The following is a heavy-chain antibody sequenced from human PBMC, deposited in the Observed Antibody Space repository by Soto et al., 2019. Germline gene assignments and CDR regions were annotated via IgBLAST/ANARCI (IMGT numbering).Heavy chain of an antibody. Sequence: SETLSLTCAVYGGSFSGYYWSWIRQPPGKGLEWIGEINHSGSTNYNPSLKSRVTISVDTSKNQFSLKLSSVTAADTAVYYCARREDIVVVPAARYYFDYWGQGTLVTVSS. V-gene: IGHV4-34*01. CDR2: INHSGST. J-gene: IGHJ4*02. CDR1: GGSFSGYY. D-gene: IGHD2-2*01. CDR3: ARREDIVVVPAARYYFDY.